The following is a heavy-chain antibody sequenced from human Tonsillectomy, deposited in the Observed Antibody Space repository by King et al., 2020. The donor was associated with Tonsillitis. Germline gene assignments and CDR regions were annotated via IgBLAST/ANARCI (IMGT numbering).Heavy chain of an antibody. CDR2: ISYDGSNK. J-gene: IGHJ4*02. D-gene: IGHD6-6*01. CDR3: ANLGDEDSSSSGDY. V-gene: IGHV3-30*18. Sequence: VQLVESGGGVVQPGRSLRLSCAASGFTFSSYGMHWVRQAPGKGLEWVAVISYDGSNKYYADSVKGRFTISRDNSKNTLYLQMNSLRAEDTAVYYCANLGDEDSSSSGDYWGQGTLVTVSS. CDR1: GFTFSSYG.